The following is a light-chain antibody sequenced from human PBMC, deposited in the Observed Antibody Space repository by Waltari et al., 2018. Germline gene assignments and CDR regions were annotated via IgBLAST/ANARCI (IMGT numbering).Light chain of an antibody. CDR2: VSS. CDR3: QQSYSTPPFT. CDR1: QSISSY. J-gene: IGKJ3*01. V-gene: IGKV1-39*01. Sequence: DIQMTQSPSSLSASVGDRVTITCRASQSISSYLNWFQQKPGKAPKLLTYVSSSLQSGVPTRFSGSGSETDFTLTISSLQPEDFATYYCQQSYSTPPFTFGPGTKVDIK.